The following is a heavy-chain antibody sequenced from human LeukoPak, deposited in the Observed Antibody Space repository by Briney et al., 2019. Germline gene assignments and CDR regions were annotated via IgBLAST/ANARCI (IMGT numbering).Heavy chain of an antibody. J-gene: IGHJ4*02. CDR2: INPNSGNT. CDR1: GYTFTGYY. V-gene: IGHV1-8*02. CDR3: ARGGGGGYCSSTSCPPGY. Sequence: ASVKVSCKASGYTFTGYYMHWVRQAPGQGLEWMGWINPNSGNTGYAQKFQGRVTMTRNTSISTAYMELSSLRSDDTAVYYCARGGGGGYCSSTSCPPGYWGQGTLVTVSS. D-gene: IGHD2-2*01.